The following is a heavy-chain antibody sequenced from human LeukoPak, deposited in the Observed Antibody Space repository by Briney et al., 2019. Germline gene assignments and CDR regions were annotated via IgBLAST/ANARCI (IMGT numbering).Heavy chain of an antibody. Sequence: GGSLRISCAASGFIFRSYAMTWVRQAPGKGLEWVSSITPSAGSTYYADSLKGRFTTYYANSVKGRFTISRDNSKNTLYLEMENLRAEDTAIYYCVKDGSGSYYYWGQGTLVTVSS. D-gene: IGHD3-10*01. J-gene: IGHJ4*02. CDR3: VKDGSGSYYY. CDR1: GFIFRSYA. CDR2: ITPSAGST. V-gene: IGHV3-23*01.